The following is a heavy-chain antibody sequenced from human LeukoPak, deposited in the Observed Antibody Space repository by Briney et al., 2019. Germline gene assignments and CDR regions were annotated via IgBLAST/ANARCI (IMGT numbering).Heavy chain of an antibody. J-gene: IGHJ4*02. CDR3: ARGSYGGDTGYYFDY. V-gene: IGHV4-4*07. D-gene: IGHD4-23*01. Sequence: SETLSLTCTVSGGSISGYYWSWIRQAAGKELEWIGRVYSTGTTNYNPSLVSRATLSIDTSKNQFSLKVRSVTAADTAVYFCARGSYGGDTGYYFDYWGQGTLVTVSS. CDR2: VYSTGTT. CDR1: GGSISGYY.